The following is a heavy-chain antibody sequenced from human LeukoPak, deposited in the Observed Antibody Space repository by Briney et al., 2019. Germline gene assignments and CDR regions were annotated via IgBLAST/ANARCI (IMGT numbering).Heavy chain of an antibody. J-gene: IGHJ4*02. Sequence: PGGSLRLSYAASGFIVSSDWISCLRQTPGKGLEWVSVIYSGGSTFYADSVKGRFTISRDNSKNTVYLQMNSLRAEDTAVYYCASGGKYCTAGACYTEWGQPTLVTVSS. D-gene: IGHD2-8*02. V-gene: IGHV3-53*01. CDR3: ASGGKYCTAGACYTE. CDR2: IYSGGST. CDR1: GFIVSSDW.